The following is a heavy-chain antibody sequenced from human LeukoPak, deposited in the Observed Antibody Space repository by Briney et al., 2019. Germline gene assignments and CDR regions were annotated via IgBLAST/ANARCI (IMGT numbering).Heavy chain of an antibody. CDR1: GFSVRSNY. J-gene: IGHJ3*02. V-gene: IGHV3-53*01. CDR2: IYSDGSI. D-gene: IGHD2-21*01. CDR3: ARDRRRLRGMNGDWDAFDI. Sequence: AGGSLRLSCAASGFSVRSNYISWVRQAPGKGLEWVSMIYSDGSIFHADSVKGRFTMSRDNSRNTLDLQMNSLRVEDTAVYFCARDRRRLRGMNGDWDAFDIWGQGTMVTVSS.